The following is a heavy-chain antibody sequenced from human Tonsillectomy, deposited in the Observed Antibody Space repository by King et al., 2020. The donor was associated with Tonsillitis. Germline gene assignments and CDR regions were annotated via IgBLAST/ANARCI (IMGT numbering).Heavy chain of an antibody. CDR3: ARGAKRITIFGVVIKKHAYYFDY. D-gene: IGHD3-3*01. CDR1: GGTFSSYA. V-gene: IGHV1-69*01. CDR2: IIPIFGTA. Sequence: VQLVESGAEVKKPGSSVKVSCKASGGTFSSYAISWVRQAPGQGLEWMGGIIPIFGTANYAQKFQGRVTITADESTSTAYMELSSLRSEEKAVYYCARGAKRITIFGVVIKKHAYYFDYWGQGTLVTVSS. J-gene: IGHJ4*02.